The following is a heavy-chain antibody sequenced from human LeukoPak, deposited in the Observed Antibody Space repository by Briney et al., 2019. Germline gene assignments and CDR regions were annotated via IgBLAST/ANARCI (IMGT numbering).Heavy chain of an antibody. J-gene: IGHJ4*02. V-gene: IGHV4-34*01. CDR2: INHSGST. D-gene: IGHD2-2*01. CDR1: GGSFSGYY. Sequence: SETLSLTCAVYGGSFSGYYWSWIRQPPGKGLEWIGEINHSGSTNYNPSLKSRATISVDTSKNQFSLKLSSVTAADTAVYYCARGEEVVVPAAIFYFDYWGQGTLVTVSS. CDR3: ARGEEVVVPAAIFYFDY.